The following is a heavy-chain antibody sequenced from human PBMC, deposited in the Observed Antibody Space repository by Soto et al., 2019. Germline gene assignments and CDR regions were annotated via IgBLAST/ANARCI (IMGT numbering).Heavy chain of an antibody. Sequence: PGGSLRLSCAASGFTFTRFSMNWVRQAPGKGLEWVSSISSTTNYIYYGDSMKGRFTISRDNAKNSLYLEMNSLRAEDTAVYYCARESEDLTSNFDYWGQGTLVTVSS. J-gene: IGHJ4*02. CDR1: GFTFTRFS. V-gene: IGHV3-21*06. CDR3: ARESEDLTSNFDY. CDR2: ISSTTNYI.